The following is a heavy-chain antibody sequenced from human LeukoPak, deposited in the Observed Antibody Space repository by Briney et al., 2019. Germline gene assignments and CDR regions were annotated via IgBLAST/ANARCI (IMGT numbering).Heavy chain of an antibody. CDR2: IYYSGST. Sequence: PSETLSLTCTVSGGSISSSSYYWGWIRQPPGKGLEWIGSIYYSGSTYYNPSLKSRVTISVDTSKNQFSLKLSSVTAADTAVYYCARERLLVESGSWYGLNYYFYYMDVWGKGTTVTVSS. D-gene: IGHD6-13*01. J-gene: IGHJ6*03. CDR3: ARERLLVESGSWYGLNYYFYYMDV. V-gene: IGHV4-39*07. CDR1: GGSISSSSYY.